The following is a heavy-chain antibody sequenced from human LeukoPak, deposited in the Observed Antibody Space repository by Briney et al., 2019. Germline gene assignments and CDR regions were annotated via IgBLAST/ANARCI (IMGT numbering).Heavy chain of an antibody. CDR2: IKLDGSEK. CDR3: ARDQYDTWSRRGNFDS. V-gene: IGHV3-7*03. CDR1: GFTLGKYW. J-gene: IGHJ4*02. D-gene: IGHD3-3*01. Sequence: GGSLRLPCVASGFTLGKYWMSWVRQAPGKGLEWVANIKLDGSEKNYVDSVKGRFTISRDNSKNSLYLQMNSLRVEDTAVFYCARDQYDTWSRRGNFDSWGQGTLVIVSS.